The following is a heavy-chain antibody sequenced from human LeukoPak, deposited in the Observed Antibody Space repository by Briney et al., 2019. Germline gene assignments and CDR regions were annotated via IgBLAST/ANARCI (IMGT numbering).Heavy chain of an antibody. Sequence: SETLSLTCTVSGGSISSSSYYWGWIRQPPGKGLEWIGSIYYSGSTYYNPSLKSRVTISVDTSKNQFSLKLSSVTAADTAVYYCARDLKMTTSPMDVWGKGTTVTVSS. CDR2: IYYSGST. V-gene: IGHV4-39*07. D-gene: IGHD4-17*01. CDR1: GGSISSSSYY. CDR3: ARDLKMTTSPMDV. J-gene: IGHJ6*03.